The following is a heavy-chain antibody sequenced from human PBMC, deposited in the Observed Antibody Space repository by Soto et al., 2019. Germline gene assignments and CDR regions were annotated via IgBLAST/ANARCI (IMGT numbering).Heavy chain of an antibody. CDR2: IYYSGST. CDR1: GGSISSYY. V-gene: IGHV4-59*08. D-gene: IGHD3-10*01. Sequence: QVQLQESGPGLVKPSETLSLTCTVSGGSISSYYWSWIRQPPGKGLEWIGYIYYSGSTNYNPSLKSRVTISVDTSKNQFSLKLSSVTAADTAVYYCARSVTMVRGGGFDPWGQGTLVTVSS. J-gene: IGHJ5*02. CDR3: ARSVTMVRGGGFDP.